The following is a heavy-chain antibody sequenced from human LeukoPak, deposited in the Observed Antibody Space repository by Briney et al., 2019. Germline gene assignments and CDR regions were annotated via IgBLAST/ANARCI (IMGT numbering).Heavy chain of an antibody. Sequence: GRSLRLSCAASGFTFSSYGMHWVRQAPGKGLEWVAVISYDGSNKYYADSVKGRFTISRDNPKNTPYLQMNSLRAEDTAVYYCAKGFRGQYYFDYWGQGTLVTVSS. CDR1: GFTFSSYG. V-gene: IGHV3-30*18. CDR2: ISYDGSNK. J-gene: IGHJ4*02. CDR3: AKGFRGQYYFDY.